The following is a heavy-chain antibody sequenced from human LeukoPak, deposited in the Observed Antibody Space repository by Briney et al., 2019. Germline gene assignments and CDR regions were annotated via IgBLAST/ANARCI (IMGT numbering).Heavy chain of an antibody. CDR3: ARGDVDTAMVAYNWFDP. D-gene: IGHD5-18*01. V-gene: IGHV1-69*13. CDR2: IFPIFATA. J-gene: IGHJ5*02. Sequence: GASAKVSCKASGGTFSSYAISWVRQAPGQGLEWMGRIFPIFATANYAQKFQGRVTITADESTSTAYMELSSLRSEDTAVYYCARGDVDTAMVAYNWFDPWGQRTLVTVSS. CDR1: GGTFSSYA.